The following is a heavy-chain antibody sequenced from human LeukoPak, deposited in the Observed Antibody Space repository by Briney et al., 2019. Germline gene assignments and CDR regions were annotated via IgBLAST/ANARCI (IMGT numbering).Heavy chain of an antibody. D-gene: IGHD2-8*01. CDR3: ARDCSNGVCFPRHY. J-gene: IGHJ4*02. Sequence: ASVKVSCKASGYTLSEYEISWVRRAPGQGLEWVGWITTYNGDKKYSQKFQGRVTMTTDTSTSTYYMELRSLRSDDTAVYYCARDCSNGVCFPRHYWGQGTLVTVST. CDR1: GYTLSEYE. CDR2: ITTYNGDK. V-gene: IGHV1-18*01.